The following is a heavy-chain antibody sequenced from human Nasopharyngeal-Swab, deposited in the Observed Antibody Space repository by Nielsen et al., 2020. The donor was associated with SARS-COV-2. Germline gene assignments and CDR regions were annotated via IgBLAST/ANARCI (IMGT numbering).Heavy chain of an antibody. Sequence: GESLKISCAASGFTFSSSWMHWVRQAPGKGLEWVGIITSGGRTQVYADSVVGRFTISRDDPENTLFLQMNSLRPEDTAVYYCAKESTTFYYDNWGQGTLVTVSS. CDR3: AKESTTFYYDN. J-gene: IGHJ4*02. V-gene: IGHV3-30*18. CDR1: GFTFSSSW. CDR2: ITSGGRTQ. D-gene: IGHD1-14*01.